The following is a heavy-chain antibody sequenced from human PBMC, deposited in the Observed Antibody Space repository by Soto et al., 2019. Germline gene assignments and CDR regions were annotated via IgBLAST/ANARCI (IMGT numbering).Heavy chain of an antibody. CDR2: IDNTGTDS. Sequence: EVQLVESGGGLVQPGGSLRLSCAASGFTLSGRSMHWVRQAPGKGLVWVSGIDNTGTDSTYADSVKGRFTSSRDNAKNMLFLQMNSLRFEAPAVYYCARGWFGPEVWGKGTTVTVSS. V-gene: IGHV3-74*01. D-gene: IGHD3-10*01. J-gene: IGHJ6*04. CDR1: GFTLSGRS. CDR3: ARGWFGPEV.